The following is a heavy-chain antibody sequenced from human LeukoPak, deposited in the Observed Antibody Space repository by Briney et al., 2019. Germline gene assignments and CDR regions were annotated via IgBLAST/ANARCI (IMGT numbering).Heavy chain of an antibody. V-gene: IGHV3-53*01. D-gene: IGHD3-10*01. Sequence: GGSLRLSCAASGFTVSGNYMSWVRQAPGKGLEWVSVIYSGGTTLYADSVKGRFTISRDNSKNTLYLQMNSLRAEDAAVYYCARVGYGSGNYSWGQGTLVTVSP. CDR2: IYSGGTT. J-gene: IGHJ4*02. CDR3: ARVGYGSGNYS. CDR1: GFTVSGNY.